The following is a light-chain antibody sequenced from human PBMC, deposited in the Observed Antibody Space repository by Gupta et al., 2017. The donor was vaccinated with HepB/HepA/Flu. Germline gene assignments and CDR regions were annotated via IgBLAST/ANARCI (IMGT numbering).Light chain of an antibody. CDR1: QSVWYDPNNKNH. V-gene: IGKV4-1*01. Sequence: DIVLTQSPESLAVSLGESATIRCKSSQSVWYDPNNKNHLAWYQARPGQSPKMLVYWASTRESGVADRFSGRGSGREFTLTIRNRQAEDVGIYCCQQEVNTPITFGQGTRLEIK. CDR2: WAS. J-gene: IGKJ5*01. CDR3: QQEVNTPIT.